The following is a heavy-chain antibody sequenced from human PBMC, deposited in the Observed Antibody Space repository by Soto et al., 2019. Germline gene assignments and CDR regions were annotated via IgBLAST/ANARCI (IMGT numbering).Heavy chain of an antibody. D-gene: IGHD3-3*01. CDR2: MNPNSGNT. CDR1: GYTFTSYD. CDR3: ARGPSVNYYDFWSGTYYYMDV. J-gene: IGHJ6*03. Sequence: QVQLVQSGAEVKKPGASVKVSCKASGYTFTSYDINWVRQATGQGLEWMGWMNPNSGNTGYAQKFQGRVTMTRNTSNITAYMELSSLRSEDTAVYYCARGPSVNYYDFWSGTYYYMDVWGKGTTVTVSS. V-gene: IGHV1-8*01.